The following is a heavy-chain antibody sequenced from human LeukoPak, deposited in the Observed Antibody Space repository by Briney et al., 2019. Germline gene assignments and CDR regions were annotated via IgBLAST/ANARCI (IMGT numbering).Heavy chain of an antibody. CDR2: INGDGSST. Sequence: GGSLRLSCAASGFTFSTYWIHWVRQVPGKGLVWVSRINGDGSSTAYADSVKGRFTISRDNAKNTLYLQMNSLRAEDTAVYYCAREKGSSNYDSWGQGTLVTVSS. CDR3: AREKGSSNYDS. V-gene: IGHV3-74*03. D-gene: IGHD4-11*01. J-gene: IGHJ5*01. CDR1: GFTFSTYW.